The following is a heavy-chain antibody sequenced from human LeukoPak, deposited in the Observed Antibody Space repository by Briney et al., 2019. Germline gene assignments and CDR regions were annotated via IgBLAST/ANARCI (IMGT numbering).Heavy chain of an antibody. D-gene: IGHD6-13*01. CDR3: ARGQGGLGSHSSPVDY. Sequence: SVKVSCKASGGTFSSYAISWVRQAPGQGLEWMGGIIPIFGTANYAQKFQGRVTITADESTSTAYMELSSLRSEDTAVYYCARGQGGLGSHSSPVDYWGQGTLVTVSS. J-gene: IGHJ4*02. CDR2: IIPIFGTA. CDR1: GGTFSSYA. V-gene: IGHV1-69*13.